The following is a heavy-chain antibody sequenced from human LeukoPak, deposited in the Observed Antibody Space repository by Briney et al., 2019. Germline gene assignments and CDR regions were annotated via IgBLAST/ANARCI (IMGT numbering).Heavy chain of an antibody. J-gene: IGHJ4*02. CDR1: GFTFSSYA. D-gene: IGHD2-8*02. CDR3: AREYWSRLD. CDR2: ISYAGGSR. V-gene: IGHV3-23*01. Sequence: GGSLRLSCAASGFTFSSYAMSWVREAPGKGLEGVSTISYAGGSRYYADSVKGRFTISRDNARNSLYLQMPSLRPEDTAVYYCAREYWSRLDWGQGTLVTVSS.